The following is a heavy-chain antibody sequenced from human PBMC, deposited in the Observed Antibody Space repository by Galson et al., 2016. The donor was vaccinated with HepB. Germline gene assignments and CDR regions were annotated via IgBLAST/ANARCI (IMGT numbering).Heavy chain of an antibody. V-gene: IGHV3-9*01. CDR1: GFTFHDHA. J-gene: IGHJ4*02. CDR2: ISWNSRNI. D-gene: IGHD3-16*01. Sequence: SLRLSCAASGFTFHDHAMHWVRPTPGKGLEWVSGISWNSRNIGYADSVKGRFNNSRDNAKNSVFLQMNSLRPEDTALYYCAKDGGVEWTTAKPDYWGQGTLVTVSS. CDR3: AKDGGVEWTTAKPDY.